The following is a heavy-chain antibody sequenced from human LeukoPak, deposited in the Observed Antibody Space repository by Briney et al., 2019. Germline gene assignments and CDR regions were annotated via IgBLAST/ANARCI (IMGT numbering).Heavy chain of an antibody. CDR3: VKDLARYYDTSGYEYFDY. V-gene: IGHV3-23*01. CDR1: GFTFRSYA. D-gene: IGHD3-22*01. J-gene: IGHJ4*02. Sequence: GGSLRLSCAASGFTFRSYAMSWVRQASGKGLEWVSIIGSNGDRTFYADSVKGRFAISRDNSKNTLYLQMNSLRGEDTAVYYCVKDLARYYDTSGYEYFDYWGQGTLVSVSS. CDR2: IGSNGDRT.